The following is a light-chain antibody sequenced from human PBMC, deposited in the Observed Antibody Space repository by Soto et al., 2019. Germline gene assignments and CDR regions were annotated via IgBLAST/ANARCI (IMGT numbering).Light chain of an antibody. CDR3: QQRSNWLT. J-gene: IGKJ4*01. CDR1: QSVSSY. V-gene: IGKV3-11*01. Sequence: EIVLTQSPATLSLSLGERATLSCRASQSVSSYLAWYQQKPGQAPRLLIYDASNRATGIPARFSGSGSGTVSTLTSSSLDAEDVAFYYCQQRSNWLTFGGGTKVEIK. CDR2: DAS.